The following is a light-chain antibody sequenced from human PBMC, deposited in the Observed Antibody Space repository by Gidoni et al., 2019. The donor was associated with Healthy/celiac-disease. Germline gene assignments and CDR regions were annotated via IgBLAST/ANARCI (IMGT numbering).Light chain of an antibody. CDR1: QGISSA. V-gene: IGKV1-13*02. CDR3: QQYNSYLRT. J-gene: IGKJ1*01. CDR2: AAS. Sequence: AIQLPQSPSSLSASVGDRVTITCRASQGISSALAWYQQKPGQAPKLLIYAASSLESGVPSRFSGSGSGTDFPLTSSSLQPEDFATYYYQQYNSYLRTFGQGTKVEIK.